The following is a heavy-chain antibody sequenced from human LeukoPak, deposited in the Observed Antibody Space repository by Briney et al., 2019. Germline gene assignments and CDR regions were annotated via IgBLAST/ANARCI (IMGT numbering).Heavy chain of an antibody. V-gene: IGHV1-2*06. D-gene: IGHD3-22*01. J-gene: IGHJ4*02. CDR2: INPNSGGT. CDR3: AGDYYDSSGYYDG. Sequence: ASVKVSCKASGYTFTGYYMHWVRQAPGQGLEWMGRINPNSGGTNYAQKFQGRVTMTRDTSISTAYMELSRLRSDDTAVYYCAGDYYDSSGYYDGWGQGTLVTVSS. CDR1: GYTFTGYY.